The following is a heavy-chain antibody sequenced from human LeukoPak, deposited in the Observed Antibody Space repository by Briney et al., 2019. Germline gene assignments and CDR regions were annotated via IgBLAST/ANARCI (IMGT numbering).Heavy chain of an antibody. CDR2: IKEDGSEK. J-gene: IGHJ4*02. CDR3: ARDSFETDIDY. D-gene: IGHD1-14*01. CDR1: GFLFSRYW. V-gene: IGHV3-7*01. Sequence: GGSLRLSCAASGFLFSRYWMSWVRQAPGKGLEWVANIKEDGSEKYYVESMKGRFTISRDNVKNTLYLQINSLRAEDTAVYYCARDSFETDIDYWGQGTLVTVSS.